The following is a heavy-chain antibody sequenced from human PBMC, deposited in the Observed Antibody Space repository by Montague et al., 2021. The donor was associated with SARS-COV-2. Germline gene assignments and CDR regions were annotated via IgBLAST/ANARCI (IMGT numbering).Heavy chain of an antibody. Sequence: SKTLSLTCTVSGGSIRSSSHFWGWFRQPPGQRLEWIGTISYSGSTYYSPSLKSRVIISADTSKNQLSLNLRSVTAADTAVYFCGLGRGFAVGNHYYYSYGLDVWGQGTTVTVSS. CDR1: GGSIRSSSHF. V-gene: IGHV4-39*07. CDR3: GLGRGFAVGNHYYYSYGLDV. CDR2: ISYSGST. D-gene: IGHD3-10*01. J-gene: IGHJ6*02.